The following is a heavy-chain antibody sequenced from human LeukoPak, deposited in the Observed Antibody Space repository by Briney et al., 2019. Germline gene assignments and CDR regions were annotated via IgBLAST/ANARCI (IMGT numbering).Heavy chain of an antibody. V-gene: IGHV3-66*02. Sequence: PGGSLRLSCAASGFSVSSNYVNWVRQAPGEGLEWVSAIYTGGTTYYADSVKGRFTISRDNSKNTLYLQMNSLRAEDTAVYYCARDKLGSGYSSDFDYWGQGTLVTVSS. J-gene: IGHJ4*02. CDR1: GFSVSSNY. CDR3: ARDKLGSGYSSDFDY. CDR2: IYTGGTT. D-gene: IGHD6-19*01.